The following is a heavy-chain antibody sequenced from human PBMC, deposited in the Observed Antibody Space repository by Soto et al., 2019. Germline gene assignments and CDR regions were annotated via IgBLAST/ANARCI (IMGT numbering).Heavy chain of an antibody. CDR3: ARIWVDDFWSGYYSGALDY. CDR2: IIPIFGTA. V-gene: IGHV1-69*12. D-gene: IGHD3-3*01. J-gene: IGHJ4*02. CDR1: GGTFSSYA. Sequence: QVQLVQSGAEVKKPGSSVKVSCKASGGTFSSYAISWVRQAPGQGLEWMGGIIPIFGTANYAQKFQGRVTITADESTSTAYMELSSLRSEDTAVYYCARIWVDDFWSGYYSGALDYWGQGTLVTVSS.